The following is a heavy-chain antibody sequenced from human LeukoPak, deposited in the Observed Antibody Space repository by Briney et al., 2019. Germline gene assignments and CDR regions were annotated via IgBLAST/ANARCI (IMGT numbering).Heavy chain of an antibody. Sequence: GGSLTLSCAASGVILRSQWMPWVRQSPGKGLEWVANIKQDGIEKDYIDAEKGRFTISRENAKISVSLHMHSLTGDDTAVYYCASDGLAVAVNSYYYYYMDVGRKGTTVTGSS. CDR3: ASDGLAVAVNSYYYYYMDV. CDR2: IKQDGIEK. D-gene: IGHD6-19*01. V-gene: IGHV3-7*01. J-gene: IGHJ6*03. CDR1: GVILRSQW.